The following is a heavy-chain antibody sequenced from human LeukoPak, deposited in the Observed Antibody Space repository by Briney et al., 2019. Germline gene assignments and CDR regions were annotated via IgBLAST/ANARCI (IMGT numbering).Heavy chain of an antibody. V-gene: IGHV3-30-3*01. CDR1: GFTFSSYA. D-gene: IGHD3-22*01. CDR3: ARDPYYDSSGYYSNWFDP. Sequence: GGSLRLSCAASGFTFSSYAMHWVRQAPGKGLEWVAVISYDGSNKYYADSVKGRFTISRDNSKNTLYVQMNSLRAEDTAVYYCARDPYYDSSGYYSNWFDPWGQGTLGTVSS. CDR2: ISYDGSNK. J-gene: IGHJ5*02.